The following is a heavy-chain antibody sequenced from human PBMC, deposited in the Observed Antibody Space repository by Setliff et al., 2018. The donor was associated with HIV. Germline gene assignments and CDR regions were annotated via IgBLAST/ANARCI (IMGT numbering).Heavy chain of an antibody. CDR2: ISSSGSTI. J-gene: IGHJ4*02. CDR1: GFTFSTYG. Sequence: GGSLRLSCAASGFTFSTYGMSWVRQAPGKGLEWVSAISSSGSTIYYADSVKGRFTISRDNAKNSLYLQMNSLRAEDTAVYYCAREVVGATERYYFDYWGQGTLVTVSS. CDR3: AREVVGATERYYFDY. D-gene: IGHD1-26*01. V-gene: IGHV3-21*04.